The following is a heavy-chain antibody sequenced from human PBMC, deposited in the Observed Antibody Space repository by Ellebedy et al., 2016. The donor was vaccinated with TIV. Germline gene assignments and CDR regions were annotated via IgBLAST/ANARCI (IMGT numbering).Heavy chain of an antibody. V-gene: IGHV1-46*04. D-gene: IGHD1-26*01. J-gene: IGHJ4*02. CDR3: ARDRGGVGATNGFDY. CDR2: INPSGGST. CDR1: GYTFTSYY. Sequence: AASVKVSCKASGYTFTSYYMHWVRQAPGQGLEWMVIINPSGGSTSYAQKLQGRVTMTRDTSTSTVYMELSSLRSEDTAVYYCARDRGGVGATNGFDYWGQGTLVTVSS.